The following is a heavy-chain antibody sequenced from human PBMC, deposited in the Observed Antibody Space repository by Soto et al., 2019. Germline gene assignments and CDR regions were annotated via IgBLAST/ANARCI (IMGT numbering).Heavy chain of an antibody. CDR1: GFTFSSYS. V-gene: IGHV3-21*01. Sequence: GGSLRLSCAASGFTFSSYSMNWVRQAPGKGLEWVPSISSSSSYIYYADSVKGRFTISRDNAKNSLYLQMNSLRAEDTAVYYCARINYSNSGIYYYYGMDVWGQGTTVTVSS. CDR2: ISSSSSYI. D-gene: IGHD4-4*01. CDR3: ARINYSNSGIYYYYGMDV. J-gene: IGHJ6*02.